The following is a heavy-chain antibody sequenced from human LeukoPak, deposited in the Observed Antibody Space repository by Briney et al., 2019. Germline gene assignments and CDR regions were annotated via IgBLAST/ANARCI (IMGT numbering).Heavy chain of an antibody. J-gene: IGHJ3*02. CDR1: GSSNGTYS. V-gene: IGHV4-4*09. CDR2: IYTTGST. CDR3: ARHRAEMATITDDAFDI. Sequence: SETLSLTGTVSGSSNGTYSWSWIRQPPGKGLEGVGYIYTTGSTHYNPSLKGRVTMSVDTSKAQLSLRLSSGTAADTAVFYCARHRAEMATITDDAFDIWGQGTMVTVSA. D-gene: IGHD5-24*01.